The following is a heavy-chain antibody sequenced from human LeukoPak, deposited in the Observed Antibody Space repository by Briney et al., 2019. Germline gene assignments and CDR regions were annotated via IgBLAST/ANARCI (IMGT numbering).Heavy chain of an antibody. V-gene: IGHV4-39*02. D-gene: IGHD1-26*01. CDR2: IYIDGIT. CDR3: ARLFTRAWEYRYGMDV. Sequence: SETLSLTCTVSGGSIRTDGSCWAWIRQPPGKGLEWIGSIYIDGITHYNSSLQSRVALSIDTSKNHFSLRLTPVTAADTAVFYCARLFTRAWEYRYGMDVWGQGTAVTVSS. CDR1: GGSIRTDGSC. J-gene: IGHJ6*02.